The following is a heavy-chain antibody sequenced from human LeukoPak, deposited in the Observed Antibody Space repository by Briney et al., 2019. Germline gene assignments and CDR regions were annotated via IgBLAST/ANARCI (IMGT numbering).Heavy chain of an antibody. D-gene: IGHD7-27*01. Sequence: SXKAXGXTFTGYYMHWVRQAPGQGLEWMGWINPNNGGTNYAQKFQGRVTMTRDTSISTAYMDLSRLRSDDTAVYYCARTGAIGSNTWLDPWGQGTLXT. J-gene: IGHJ5*02. CDR1: GXTFTGYY. V-gene: IGHV1-2*02. CDR3: ARTGAIGSNTWLDP. CDR2: INPNNGGT.